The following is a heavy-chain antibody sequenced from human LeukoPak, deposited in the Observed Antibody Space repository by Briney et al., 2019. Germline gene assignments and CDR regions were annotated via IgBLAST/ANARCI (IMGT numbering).Heavy chain of an antibody. CDR3: ARGRSDGDTAMVHLDY. V-gene: IGHV4-34*01. D-gene: IGHD5-18*01. CDR1: GGSISSYY. J-gene: IGHJ4*02. CDR2: INHSGST. Sequence: SETLSLTCTVSGGSISSYYWSWIRQPPGKGLEWIGEINHSGSTNYNPSLKSRVTISVDTSKNQFSLKLSSVTAADTAVYYCARGRSDGDTAMVHLDYWGQGTLVTVSS.